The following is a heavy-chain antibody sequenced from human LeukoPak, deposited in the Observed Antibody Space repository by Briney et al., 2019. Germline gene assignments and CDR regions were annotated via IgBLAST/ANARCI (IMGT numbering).Heavy chain of an antibody. CDR3: AKSGDIRY. J-gene: IGHJ4*02. Sequence: HPGGSLRLSCAASGFTFSRYGMHWVRQAPGKGLEWVAVISYDGSNKYYGDSVKGRFTISRDNSKNTLYLQMNSLRAEDTAVYYCAKSGDIRYWGQGTLVTVSS. V-gene: IGHV3-30*18. CDR1: GFTFSRYG. CDR2: ISYDGSNK. D-gene: IGHD2-15*01.